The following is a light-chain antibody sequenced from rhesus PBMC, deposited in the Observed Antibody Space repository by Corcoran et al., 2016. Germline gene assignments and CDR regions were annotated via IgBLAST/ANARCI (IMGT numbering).Light chain of an antibody. J-gene: IGKJ4*01. CDR2: GAS. V-gene: IGKV3-24*04. Sequence: EIVMTQSPATLALSPGERATLSCRASQSVSSYLAWYQQKPGQAPRVLIYGASRRAPDIPDRFRGRGSGTEVTLTISSLEPEDAATYFCLQSSKWPQTFGGGTKVELK. CDR3: LQSSKWPQT. CDR1: QSVSSY.